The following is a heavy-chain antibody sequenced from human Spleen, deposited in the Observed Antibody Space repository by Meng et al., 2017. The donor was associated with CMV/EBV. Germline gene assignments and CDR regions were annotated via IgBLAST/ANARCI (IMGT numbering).Heavy chain of an antibody. D-gene: IGHD6-19*01. V-gene: IGHV4-31*02. J-gene: IGHJ5*02. CDR2: IYYSGST. CDR3: ARGPMTTYSSGSFDP. CDR1: GSISSGGYY. Sequence: GSISSGGYYWSWIRQHPGNGLEWIGYIYYSGSTYYNPSLKSRVTISVDTSKNQFSLKLSSVTAADTAVYYCARGPMTTYSSGSFDPWGQGTLVTVSS.